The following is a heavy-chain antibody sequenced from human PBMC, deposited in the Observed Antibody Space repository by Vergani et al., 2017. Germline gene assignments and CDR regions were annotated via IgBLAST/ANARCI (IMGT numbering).Heavy chain of an antibody. Sequence: QVQLVQSGAEVKKPGASVKVSCKASGYTFTGYYMHWVRQAPGQGLEWMGWINPNSGGTNYAQKFQGRVTMTEDTSTDTAYMELSSLRSEDTAVYYCATRETGDPTRYYYYYMDVWGKGTTVTVSS. CDR2: INPNSGGT. J-gene: IGHJ6*03. CDR1: GYTFTGYY. V-gene: IGHV1-2*02. D-gene: IGHD7-27*01. CDR3: ATRETGDPTRYYYYYMDV.